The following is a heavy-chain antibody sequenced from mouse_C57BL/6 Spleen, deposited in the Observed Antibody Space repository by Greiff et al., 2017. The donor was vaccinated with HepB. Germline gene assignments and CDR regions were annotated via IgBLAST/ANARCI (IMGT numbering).Heavy chain of an antibody. CDR3: TRYDYYGSCFDY. CDR1: GYTFTDYE. CDR2: IDPETGGT. Sequence: VQLQQSGAELVRPGASVTLSCKASGYTFTDYEMHWVKQTPVHGLEWIGAIDPETGGTAYNQKFKGKAILTADKSSSTAYMELRSLTSEDSAVYYCTRYDYYGSCFDYWGQGTTLTVSS. D-gene: IGHD1-1*01. J-gene: IGHJ2*01. V-gene: IGHV1-15*01.